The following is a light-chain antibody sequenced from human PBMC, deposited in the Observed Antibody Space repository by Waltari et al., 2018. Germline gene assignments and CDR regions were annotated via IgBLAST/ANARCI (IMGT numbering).Light chain of an antibody. CDR3: CSFAGTYTWV. CDR1: SNDVGGYNF. J-gene: IGLJ3*02. V-gene: IGLV2-11*01. CDR2: DVR. Sequence: QSALTQPRSVSGSPGQSVTISCTATSNDVGGYNFVSWYQHHPGKDPKLIIYDVRRRPSEVPDRFSGSKSDNTASLTISGLQTEDEAEYYCCSFAGTYTWVFGGGTKLTVL.